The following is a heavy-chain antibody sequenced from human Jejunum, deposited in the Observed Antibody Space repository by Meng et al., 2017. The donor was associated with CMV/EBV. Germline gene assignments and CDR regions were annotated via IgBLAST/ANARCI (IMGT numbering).Heavy chain of an antibody. J-gene: IGHJ1*01. D-gene: IGHD3-22*01. Sequence: VQLVESGGGLVQPGGSLRLSCAAAGFPFNTYWMQWVRQAPGKGLVWVSRINGDGSITNYADSVKGRFTISRDNAKNTLYLQMNSLRAEDTAIYYCAGNYYEALWGQGPLVTVSS. CDR1: GFPFNTYW. CDR3: AGNYYEAL. CDR2: INGDGSIT. V-gene: IGHV3-74*01.